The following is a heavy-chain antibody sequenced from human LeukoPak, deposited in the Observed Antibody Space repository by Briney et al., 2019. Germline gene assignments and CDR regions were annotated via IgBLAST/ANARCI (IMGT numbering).Heavy chain of an antibody. CDR2: IRYDGSNK. Sequence: GGSLRLSCAASGFTFSSYGMHWVRQAPGKGLEWVAFIRYDGSNKYYADSVKGRFTISRDNSKNTLYLQMNSLRAEDTAVYYCARADSGWEPEGGLYLGAFDIWGQGTMVTVSS. D-gene: IGHD1-26*01. V-gene: IGHV3-30*02. J-gene: IGHJ3*02. CDR1: GFTFSSYG. CDR3: ARADSGWEPEGGLYLGAFDI.